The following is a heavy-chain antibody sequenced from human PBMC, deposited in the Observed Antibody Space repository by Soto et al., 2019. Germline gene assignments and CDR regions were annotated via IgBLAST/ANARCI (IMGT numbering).Heavy chain of an antibody. Sequence: GGSLRLSCAASGFTFDDYAMHWVRQAPGKGLEWVSLISGDGGSKYYADSVKGRFNISRDNSKNSLYLQMSRLRTEDTAVYYCAKDKRGTSAFYYFDYWGQGTLVTVSS. CDR2: ISGDGGSK. J-gene: IGHJ4*02. CDR3: AKDKRGTSAFYYFDY. D-gene: IGHD7-27*01. CDR1: GFTFDDYA. V-gene: IGHV3-43*02.